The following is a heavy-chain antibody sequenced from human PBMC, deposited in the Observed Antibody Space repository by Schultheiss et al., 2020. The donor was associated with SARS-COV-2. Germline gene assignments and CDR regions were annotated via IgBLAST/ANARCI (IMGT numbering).Heavy chain of an antibody. CDR1: GFTFDDYA. CDR2: ISWDGGST. CDR3: ADCAKGSGYILPTH. J-gene: IGHJ4*02. V-gene: IGHV3-43D*03. Sequence: GESLKISCAASGFTFDDYAMHWVRQAPGKGLEWVSLISWDGGSTYYADSVKGRFTISRDNSKNSLYLQMNSLRGEDTALYYCADCAKGSGYILPTHWGQGTLVTVSS. D-gene: IGHD3-22*01.